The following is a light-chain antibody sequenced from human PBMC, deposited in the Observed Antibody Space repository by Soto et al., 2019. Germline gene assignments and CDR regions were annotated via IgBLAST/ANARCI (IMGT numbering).Light chain of an antibody. CDR2: DVT. Sequence: QSVLTQPASVSGSPGQSITISCTGTISDFGASGYVSWYQHHPGRAPKLVIYDVTTRPSGVSNRFSGSKSGNTASLTISGLRAEDDADYYYSSYTSSSTSVVFGGGTKVTVL. V-gene: IGLV2-14*03. J-gene: IGLJ2*01. CDR1: ISDFGASGY. CDR3: SSYTSSSTSVV.